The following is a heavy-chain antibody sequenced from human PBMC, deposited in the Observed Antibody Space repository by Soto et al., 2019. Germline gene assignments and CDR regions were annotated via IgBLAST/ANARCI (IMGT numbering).Heavy chain of an antibody. Sequence: EVQLVESGGGLVKPGGSLRLSCAASGFTFRNAWLSWVRQAPGKGLEWVGRIKSKTEGGTTAYAAPVKGRFTISRDDAKNTLYLQMNSLKTEDTAVYYCTTESSGVRWLVRGWGQGTLLTVSS. V-gene: IGHV3-15*01. CDR3: TTESSGVRWLVRG. CDR1: GFTFRNAW. CDR2: IKSKTEGGTT. J-gene: IGHJ4*02. D-gene: IGHD6-19*01.